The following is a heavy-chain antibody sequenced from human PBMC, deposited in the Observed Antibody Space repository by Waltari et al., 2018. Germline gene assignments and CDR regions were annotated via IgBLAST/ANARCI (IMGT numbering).Heavy chain of an antibody. V-gene: IGHV3-53*02. D-gene: IGHD3-16*01. Sequence: DVQLVETGGGLIQPGESLRLSWSAYGFPVERNHMYWVRLAPGKGLGWVSVFYRDRNTYYTDSVKGRFTISRDDSKNTLYLQMNSLRAEDTAVYYCAGGHFDYWGQGILVTVSS. CDR1: GFPVERNH. J-gene: IGHJ4*02. CDR2: FYRDRNT. CDR3: AGGHFDY.